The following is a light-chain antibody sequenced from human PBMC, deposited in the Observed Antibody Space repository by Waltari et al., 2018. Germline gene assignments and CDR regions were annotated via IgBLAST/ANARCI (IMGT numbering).Light chain of an antibody. Sequence: DIQMTQSSSTLSASVGDRVTIACRARQYISSWLAWYQQKPGNAPKLLIYDASSLESGVPSRFSGSRSGTEFTLTISSLQPDDFATYYCQQYDSYSPWTFGQGTKVEIK. CDR3: QQYDSYSPWT. CDR2: DAS. V-gene: IGKV1-5*01. CDR1: QYISSW. J-gene: IGKJ1*01.